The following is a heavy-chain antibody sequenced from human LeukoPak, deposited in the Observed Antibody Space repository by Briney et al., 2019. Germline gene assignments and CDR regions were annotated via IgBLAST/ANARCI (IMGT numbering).Heavy chain of an antibody. J-gene: IGHJ6*03. CDR1: GFTFSAYW. CDR2: IIEGGDLK. Sequence: GGSLRLSCAASGFTFSAYWMTWVRQAPGKGLAWVANIIEGGDLKYYVDSVKGRFTISRDNTKNSLYLQMNSLRAEDTAVYYCARDGPTIFGVVRRKYYYYMDVWGKGTTVTVSS. V-gene: IGHV3-7*01. D-gene: IGHD3-3*01. CDR3: ARDGPTIFGVVRRKYYYYMDV.